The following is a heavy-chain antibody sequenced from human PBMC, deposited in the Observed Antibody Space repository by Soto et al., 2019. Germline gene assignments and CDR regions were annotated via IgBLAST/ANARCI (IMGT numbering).Heavy chain of an antibody. J-gene: IGHJ4*02. V-gene: IGHV3-23*01. CDR2: ISGSGGST. CDR1: GFTFSSYA. D-gene: IGHD2-15*01. Sequence: EVQLLESGGGLVQPGGSLRLSCAASGFTFSSYAMSWVRQAPGKGLEWVSAISGSGGSTYYADSVKGRFTISRDNSKNTLYLQMNSLRDEETAVYYCAKDRGYCSGGSCRSDYWGQGTLVTVSS. CDR3: AKDRGYCSGGSCRSDY.